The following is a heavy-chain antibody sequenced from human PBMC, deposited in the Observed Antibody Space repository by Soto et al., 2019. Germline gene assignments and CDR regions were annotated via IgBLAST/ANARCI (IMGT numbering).Heavy chain of an antibody. J-gene: IGHJ4*02. CDR1: GFTFSNYG. CDR2: ITGSGDTT. CDR3: AKIITAAGTAY. D-gene: IGHD6-13*01. Sequence: GGSLRLSCSASGFTFSNYGMAWVRLAPGKGLEWVSSITGSGDTTYYAGSVKGRFTISRDNSKNTLYLQVSSLRAEDTAIYYCAKIITAAGTAYWGQGTLVTV. V-gene: IGHV3-23*01.